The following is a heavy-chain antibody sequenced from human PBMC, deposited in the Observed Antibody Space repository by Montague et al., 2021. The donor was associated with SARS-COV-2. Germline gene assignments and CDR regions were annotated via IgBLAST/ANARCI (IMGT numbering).Heavy chain of an antibody. D-gene: IGHD3-16*01. CDR2: ISYDGSNK. V-gene: IGHV3-30*04. CDR1: GFTFSSYA. J-gene: IGHJ3*02. Sequence: YLSLSCSASGFTFSSYAMHWVRQAPGKGLEWVAVISYDGSNKYYADSVKGRFTISRDNSKNTLYLQMNSLRAEDTAVYYCARDLGVLAFDIWGQGTMVTVSS. CDR3: ARDLGVLAFDI.